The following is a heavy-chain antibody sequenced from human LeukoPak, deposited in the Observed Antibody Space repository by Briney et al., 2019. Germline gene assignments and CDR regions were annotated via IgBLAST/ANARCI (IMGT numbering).Heavy chain of an antibody. CDR3: AKCGDFIAASYNWFDP. CDR1: GYTFTDYY. J-gene: IGHJ5*02. CDR2: INPNSGGT. D-gene: IGHD6-13*01. Sequence: ASVKVSCKASGYTFTDYYMHWVRQAPGQGLEWMGRINPNSGGTKYAQRFQGRVTMTRDTSISTAYMELNRLTSDDTAVYYCAKCGDFIAASYNWFDPWGPGTLVTVSS. V-gene: IGHV1-2*06.